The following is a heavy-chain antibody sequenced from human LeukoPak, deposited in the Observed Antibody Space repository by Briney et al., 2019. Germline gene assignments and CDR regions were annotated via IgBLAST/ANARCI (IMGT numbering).Heavy chain of an antibody. CDR3: ARDDYGSGSWNDY. CDR1: GFTFSGYT. CDR2: ILWSGGST. D-gene: IGHD3-10*01. Sequence: GGSLRLSCAASGFTFSGYTINWVRQAPGKGLEWVSGILWSGGSTGYADSVKGRFTISRDNAKNSLYLQMNSLRAEDTAFYYCARDDYGSGSWNDYWGQGTLVTVSS. J-gene: IGHJ4*02. V-gene: IGHV3-20*04.